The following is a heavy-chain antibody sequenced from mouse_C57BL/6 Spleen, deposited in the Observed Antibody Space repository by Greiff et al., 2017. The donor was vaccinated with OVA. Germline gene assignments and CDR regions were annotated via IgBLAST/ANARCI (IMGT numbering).Heavy chain of an antibody. V-gene: IGHV5-6*01. Sequence: EVQLQESGGDLVKPGGSLKLSCAASGFTFSSYGMSWVRQTPDKRLEWVATISSGGSYTYYPDSVKGRFTISRDNAKNTLYLQMSSLKSEDTAMYYCARQRDYDGYYAMDYWGQGTSVTVSS. D-gene: IGHD2-4*01. CDR2: ISSGGSYT. CDR3: ARQRDYDGYYAMDY. CDR1: GFTFSSYG. J-gene: IGHJ4*01.